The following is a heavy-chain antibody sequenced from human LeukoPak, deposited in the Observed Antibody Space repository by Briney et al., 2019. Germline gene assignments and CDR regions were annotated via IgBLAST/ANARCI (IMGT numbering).Heavy chain of an antibody. CDR1: GFTFSSYG. V-gene: IGHV3-30*03. J-gene: IGHJ4*02. Sequence: PGGSLRLSCAASGFTFSSYGMHWVRQATGKGLEWVAVISYDGSNKYYADSVKGRFTISRDNSKNTLYLQMNSLRAEDTAVYYCATGPYSGYDLYFDYWGQGTLVTVSS. CDR2: ISYDGSNK. CDR3: ATGPYSGYDLYFDY. D-gene: IGHD5-12*01.